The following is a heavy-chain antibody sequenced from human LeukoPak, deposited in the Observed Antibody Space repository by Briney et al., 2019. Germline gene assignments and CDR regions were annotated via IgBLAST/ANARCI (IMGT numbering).Heavy chain of an antibody. CDR3: ARDAEPLRFVGWFPTNY. V-gene: IGHV1-2*02. J-gene: IGHJ4*02. Sequence: GASVKVSCKASGYTFTGYYMHWVRQAPGQGLEWMGWINPNSGGTNYAQKFQGRVTMTRDTSISTAYMELSRLRSDDTAVYYCARDAEPLRFVGWFPTNYWGQGTLVTVSS. CDR1: GYTFTGYY. CDR2: INPNSGGT. D-gene: IGHD3-3*01.